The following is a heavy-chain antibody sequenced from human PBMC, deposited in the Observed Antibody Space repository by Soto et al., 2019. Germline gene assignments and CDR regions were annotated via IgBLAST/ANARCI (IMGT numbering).Heavy chain of an antibody. D-gene: IGHD5-18*01. J-gene: IGHJ4*02. Sequence: EVQLEESGGALVQPGRSLRLSCAASGFTFDDYAMHWVRQVLGKGLEWVSSISWNSGNIGYADSVKGRFTPSRDNAKNSLYLQMNSLRPEDTALYYWVRSKGGYSYGTPFDYWGQGTLVTVSS. CDR2: ISWNSGNI. V-gene: IGHV3-9*01. CDR3: VRSKGGYSYGTPFDY. CDR1: GFTFDDYA.